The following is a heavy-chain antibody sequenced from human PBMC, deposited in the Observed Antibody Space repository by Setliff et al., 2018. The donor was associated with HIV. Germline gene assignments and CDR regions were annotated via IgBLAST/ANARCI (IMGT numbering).Heavy chain of an antibody. CDR3: ARGGAFCGRDSCYYLDY. J-gene: IGHJ4*02. CDR2: IYYSGSA. CDR1: GDSIDRSNFF. Sequence: SETLSLTCTVSGDSIDRSNFFWTWTRQHPGKGLEWIGYIYYSGSATYNPSLKSQASISVDTSRNEFSLKLSSVTAADTAVYFCARGGAFCGRDSCYYLDYWGQGNPVTVSS. D-gene: IGHD2-21*02. V-gene: IGHV4-31*01.